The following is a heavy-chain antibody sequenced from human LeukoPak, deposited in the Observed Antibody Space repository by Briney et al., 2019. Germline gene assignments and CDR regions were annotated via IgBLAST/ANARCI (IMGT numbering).Heavy chain of an antibody. CDR3: ARQVDSYGYYFDY. CDR1: GDSINKYF. V-gene: IGHV4-59*08. CDR2: ISHSGNT. D-gene: IGHD5-18*01. J-gene: IGHJ4*02. Sequence: SETLSLTCTVSGDSINKYFWSWLRQSPGKGLEWIGYISHSGNTNYHPSLKSRVTISLDKSNNQFSLKLSSVTAADTAVYYCARQVDSYGYYFDYWGQGTLVTVSS.